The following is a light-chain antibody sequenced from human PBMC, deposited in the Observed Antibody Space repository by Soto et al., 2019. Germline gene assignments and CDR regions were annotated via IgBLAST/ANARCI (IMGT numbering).Light chain of an antibody. V-gene: IGLV3-21*04. CDR2: YDS. CDR3: QVWDNDSNHVV. J-gene: IGLJ2*01. CDR1: NIGSKS. Sequence: SYELTQPPSVSVAPGKTASITCGENNIGSKSVHWYQQKPGQAPVLVIYYDSDRPSGIPERFSGSNSGNTATLTISRVEAGDEADYYCQVWDNDSNHVVFGGGTKLTVL.